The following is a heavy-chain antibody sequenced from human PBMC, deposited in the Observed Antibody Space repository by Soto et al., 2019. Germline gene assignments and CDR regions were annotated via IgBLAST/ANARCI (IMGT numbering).Heavy chain of an antibody. D-gene: IGHD3-9*01. J-gene: IGHJ6*02. V-gene: IGHV4-34*01. CDR2: INHSGSS. CDR1: GGSFSGYY. CDR3: ARVLRDILTCSPVYYYYGMDF. Sequence: SETLSLTCAGYGGSFSGYYWSGIRQPPGKGLEWIGEINHSGSSNYNPSLKSRVTILVDTSKNQFSLKLSSATAADTAVYYCARVLRDILTCSPVYYYYGMDFWGQGTTVTVSS.